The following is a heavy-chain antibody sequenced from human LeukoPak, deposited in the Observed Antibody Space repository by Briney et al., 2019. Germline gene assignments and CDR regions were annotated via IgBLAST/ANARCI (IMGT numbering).Heavy chain of an antibody. D-gene: IGHD3-22*01. Sequence: ASVKVSCKTSGFTFTGHYMHWLRQAPGQGLEWMGWINANTGVTHYAVKFQGRVTMTRDTSISTAYMELSRLRFDDTAVYYCASGSSYDSSGRGFDYWGQGTLVTVSS. CDR2: INANTGVT. V-gene: IGHV1-2*02. J-gene: IGHJ4*02. CDR3: ASGSSYDSSGRGFDY. CDR1: GFTFTGHY.